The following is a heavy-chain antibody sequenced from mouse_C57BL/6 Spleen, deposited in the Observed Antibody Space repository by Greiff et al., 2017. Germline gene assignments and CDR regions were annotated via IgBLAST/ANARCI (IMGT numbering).Heavy chain of an antibody. CDR1: GYNFTSYW. CDR3: EKADGYYLSYWYFGG. D-gene: IGHD2-3*01. J-gene: IGHJ1*03. V-gene: IGHV1-64*01. CDR2: IHPNSGST. Sequence: VQLQQPGAELVKPGASVKLSCKASGYNFTSYWMHWVKQRPGQGLEWIGMIHPNSGSTNYNEKFKNKATLTVNKSSSTAYMQLSSLTSEDSAVYYGEKADGYYLSYWYFGGWGTGTTVTVSS.